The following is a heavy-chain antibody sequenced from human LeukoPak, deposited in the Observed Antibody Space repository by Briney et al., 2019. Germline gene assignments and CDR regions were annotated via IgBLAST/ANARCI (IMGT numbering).Heavy chain of an antibody. CDR3: ARDRYYDSSVYLPFDY. J-gene: IGHJ4*02. Sequence: PSETLSPTCTVSGGSISSYYWSWIRQPAGKRLEWIGRIYTSGSTNYNPSLKSRVTMSVDTSKNQFSLKLSSVTAADTAVYYCARDRYYDSSVYLPFDYWGQGTLVTVFS. CDR2: IYTSGST. V-gene: IGHV4-4*07. CDR1: GGSISSYY. D-gene: IGHD3-22*01.